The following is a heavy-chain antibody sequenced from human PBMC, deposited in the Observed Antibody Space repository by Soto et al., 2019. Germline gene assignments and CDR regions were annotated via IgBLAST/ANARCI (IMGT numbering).Heavy chain of an antibody. CDR3: ARESPPPETPSYFDY. CDR1: GGSISSGGYY. J-gene: IGHJ4*02. Sequence: QVQLQASGPGLVKPSQTLSLTCTVSGGSISSGGYYWSWIRQHPGKGLEWIGYIYYSGSTYSNPSLKSRVTIXXDXSXXQFPLRLSSVTAAGTAVYYCARESPPPETPSYFDYGGQGTLVTVSS. V-gene: IGHV4-31*03. CDR2: IYYSGST. D-gene: IGHD2-15*01.